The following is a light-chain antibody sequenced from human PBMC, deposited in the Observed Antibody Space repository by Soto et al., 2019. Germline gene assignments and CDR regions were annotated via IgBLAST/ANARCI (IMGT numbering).Light chain of an antibody. CDR2: NAS. CDR3: QHSYNTPRT. CDR1: QTISNF. J-gene: IGKJ1*01. Sequence: DIQMTQSPSSLFASVGDRLTITCRASQTISNFLNWYQQKPGRAPKLLIYNASSLQSGVPSRFNGSGSGTDFTLTIGSLQPEDFATYYCQHSYNTPRTFGQGTKVDIK. V-gene: IGKV1-39*01.